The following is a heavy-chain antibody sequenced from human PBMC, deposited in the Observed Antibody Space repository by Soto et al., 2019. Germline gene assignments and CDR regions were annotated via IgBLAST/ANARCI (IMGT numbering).Heavy chain of an antibody. Sequence: GASVKVFCKASGYTFTSYSISWVRQAPGQGLEWMGWISAYNGNTNYAQKLQGRVTMTTDTSTSTAYMELRSLRSDDTAVYYCTRDTDYDILTGHFEYWGQGTLVTVSS. D-gene: IGHD3-9*01. CDR3: TRDTDYDILTGHFEY. CDR1: GYTFTSYS. J-gene: IGHJ4*02. CDR2: ISAYNGNT. V-gene: IGHV1-18*01.